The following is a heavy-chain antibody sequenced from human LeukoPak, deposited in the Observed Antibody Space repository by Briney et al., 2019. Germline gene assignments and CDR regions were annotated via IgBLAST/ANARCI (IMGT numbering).Heavy chain of an antibody. V-gene: IGHV3-21*01. J-gene: IGHJ4*02. CDR3: ARDPLVSEYSGSYSDY. Sequence: NPGGSLRLSCAASGFTFSSYSMNWVRQAPGKWLEWVSSISSSSSYIYYADSVKGRFTISRDNAKNSLYLQMNSLRAEDTAVYYCARDPLVSEYSGSYSDYWGQGTLVTVSS. CDR1: GFTFSSYS. CDR2: ISSSSSYI. D-gene: IGHD1-26*01.